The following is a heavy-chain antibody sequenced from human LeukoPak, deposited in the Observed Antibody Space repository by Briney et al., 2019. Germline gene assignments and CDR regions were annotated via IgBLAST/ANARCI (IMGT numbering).Heavy chain of an antibody. Sequence: SETLSLTCTVSGGSISSDDYYWSWIRIRQPPSKGLEWIGYIYYSGSTNYNPSLKSRVTISVDTSKNQFSLKLSSVTAADTAVYYCARPLSLRGSDAFDIWAKGQWSPSLQ. V-gene: IGHV4-61*08. D-gene: IGHD3-22*01. CDR1: GGSISSDDYY. CDR3: ARPLSLRGSDAFDI. J-gene: IGHJ3*02. CDR2: IYYSGST.